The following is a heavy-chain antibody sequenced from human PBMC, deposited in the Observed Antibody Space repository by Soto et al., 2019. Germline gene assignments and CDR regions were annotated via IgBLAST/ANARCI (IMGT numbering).Heavy chain of an antibody. CDR2: IYYSGST. CDR1: GGTISSSSYY. V-gene: IGHV4-39*07. Sequence: PSETLFLTCTVSGGTISSSSYYWGWIRQPPGKGLEWIGSIYYSGSTYYNPSLKSRVTISVDKPNNQFSLKLSSMTGADTAVYYCATRPPQIVVTLLPFPSWGQGTPVTVSS. D-gene: IGHD2-15*01. CDR3: ATRPPQIVVTLLPFPS. J-gene: IGHJ5*02.